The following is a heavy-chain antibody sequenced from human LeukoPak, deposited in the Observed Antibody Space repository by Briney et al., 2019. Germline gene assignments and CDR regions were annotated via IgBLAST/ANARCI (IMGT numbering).Heavy chain of an antibody. CDR1: GYTFTSNY. J-gene: IGHJ1*01. D-gene: IGHD1-14*01. CDR2: IIPIFGTA. CDR3: ARDSSDFRNLIPH. Sequence: SVKVSCKASGYTFTSNYIHWVRPAPGQGLEWMGGIIPIFGTAKYAQKFQGRVTITADESTSTAYMELSSLRSEDTAVYYCARDSSDFRNLIPHWGQGTLVTVSS. V-gene: IGHV1-69*13.